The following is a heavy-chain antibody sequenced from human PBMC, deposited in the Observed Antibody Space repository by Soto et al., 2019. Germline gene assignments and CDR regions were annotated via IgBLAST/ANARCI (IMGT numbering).Heavy chain of an antibody. V-gene: IGHV4-31*03. J-gene: IGHJ6*02. CDR2: IYYSGST. CDR1: GGSISSGGYY. Sequence: QVQLQESGPGLVKPSQTLSLTCTVSGGSISSGGYYWSWIRQHPGKGLEWIGYIYYSGSTYYNPSPKSRVTISVDTSKNQFSLKLSSVTAADTAVYYGARGGRRSPGMDVWGQGTTVTVSS. CDR3: ARGGRRSPGMDV.